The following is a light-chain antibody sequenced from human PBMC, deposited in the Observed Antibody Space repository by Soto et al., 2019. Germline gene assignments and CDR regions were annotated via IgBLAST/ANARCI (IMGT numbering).Light chain of an antibody. CDR2: GAS. CDR1: QSVSSTY. J-gene: IGKJ2*01. V-gene: IGKV3-20*01. Sequence: EIVLTQSPGTLSSSPGERATLSCRATQSVSSTYLAWYQQKPGQAPRLLIYGASSRATGIPDRFSGSGSGTDFTLTISRLEPEDFAVYYCQQYITSPYAFGQGTKLEIK. CDR3: QQYITSPYA.